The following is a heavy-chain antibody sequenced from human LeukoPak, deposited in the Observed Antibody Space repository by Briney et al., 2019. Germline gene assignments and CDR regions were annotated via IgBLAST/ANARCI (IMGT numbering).Heavy chain of an antibody. CDR1: GFSFSGSA. J-gene: IGHJ6*02. CDR3: TRQRFGELA. V-gene: IGHV3-73*01. Sequence: QSGGSLRLSCAASGFSFSGSAMHWVRQTSGKGLEWVGRIRSKSNSYATAYAASVKGRFTISGDDSKNTAYLQMSSLKTEDTAVYYCTRQRFGELAWGQGTTVTVSS. CDR2: IRSKSNSYAT. D-gene: IGHD3-10*01.